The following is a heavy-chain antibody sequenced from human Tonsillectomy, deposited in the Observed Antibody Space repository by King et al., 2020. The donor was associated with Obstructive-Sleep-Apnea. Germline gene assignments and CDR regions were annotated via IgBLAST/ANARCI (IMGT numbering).Heavy chain of an antibody. Sequence: VQLVESGGGLVQPGGSLRLSCAASGMNFKRNAMSWVRQAPGKGLEWVASITSSGDGTYYADSVKGRFTISRDNSKNTLNLQMKRLGADDTAVYYCATPPWDSFFDNWGQGTLVTVSS. CDR3: ATPPWDSFFDN. J-gene: IGHJ4*02. CDR1: GMNFKRNA. D-gene: IGHD1-26*01. CDR2: ITSSGDGT. V-gene: IGHV3-23*04.